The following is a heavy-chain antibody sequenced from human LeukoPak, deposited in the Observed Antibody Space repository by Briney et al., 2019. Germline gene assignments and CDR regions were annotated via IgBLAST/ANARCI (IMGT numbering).Heavy chain of an antibody. J-gene: IGHJ6*02. CDR3: AKAPGYYYYYGMDV. CDR1: GFTFSSYA. Sequence: PGGSLRLSCAASGFTFSSYAMSWVRQAPGKGLEWVSSISNTGGSTYDADSAKGRFTISRDNSKNTLYLQMNSLRAEDTAVYYCAKAPGYYYYYGMDVWGHGTTVTVSS. V-gene: IGHV3-23*01. CDR2: ISNTGGST.